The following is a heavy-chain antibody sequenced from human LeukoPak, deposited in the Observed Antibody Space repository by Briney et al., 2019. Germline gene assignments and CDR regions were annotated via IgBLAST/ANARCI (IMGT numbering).Heavy chain of an antibody. Sequence: SETLSLTRTVSGASMTSHYWTWMRQAPGTGLEWIGNIFHTGSTSYNPALESRVTISLDTSNNQFSLKMTSVTPADTAVYYCAKEGGPARPGLDSWGQGTLVTVSS. J-gene: IGHJ4*02. D-gene: IGHD6-6*01. V-gene: IGHV4-59*11. CDR3: AKEGGPARPGLDS. CDR2: IFHTGST. CDR1: GASMTSHY.